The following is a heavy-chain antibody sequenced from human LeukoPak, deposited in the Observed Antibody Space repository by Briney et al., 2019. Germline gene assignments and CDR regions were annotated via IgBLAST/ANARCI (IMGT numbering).Heavy chain of an antibody. J-gene: IGHJ5*02. CDR3: AKVGIDCSGGSCYSGWFDH. CDR2: ISYDGSNK. V-gene: IGHV3-30*18. CDR1: GVTFSSYG. D-gene: IGHD2-15*01. Sequence: GGTLRLSCAASGVTFSSYGMDWGRQAPGKGVGWGAGISYDGSNKYYADSVKGRFTNSRENSKNTLYLQMNSLRAGDTAVYDCAKVGIDCSGGSCYSGWFDHWGQGTLVTVSS.